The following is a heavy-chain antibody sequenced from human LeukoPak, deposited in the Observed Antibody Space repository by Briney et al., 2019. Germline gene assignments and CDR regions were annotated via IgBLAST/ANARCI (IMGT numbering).Heavy chain of an antibody. V-gene: IGHV4-31*03. CDR1: GGSISSGGYY. CDR2: IYYSGST. D-gene: IGHD3-9*01. Sequence: SQTLSLTCTVSGGSISSGGYYWSWIRQHPGKGLEWIGYIYYSGSTYYNPSLKSRVTISVDTSKNQFSLKLSSVTAAGTAVYYCASTHTYYDILTGYYPQYYYYGMDVWGQGTTVTVSS. CDR3: ASTHTYYDILTGYYPQYYYYGMDV. J-gene: IGHJ6*02.